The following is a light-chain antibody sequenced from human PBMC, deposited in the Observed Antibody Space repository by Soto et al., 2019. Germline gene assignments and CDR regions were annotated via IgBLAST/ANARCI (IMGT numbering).Light chain of an antibody. CDR2: KNN. CDR3: AAWDDSLSGHVV. CDR1: SSNIGSNY. J-gene: IGLJ2*01. V-gene: IGLV1-47*01. Sequence: QSALTQPASVSETPGQRVTISCSGSSSNIGSNYVYWYQQLPGTAPKLLIYKNNQRPSGVPDRFSGSKSGTSASLAISGLRSEDEADYYCAAWDDSLSGHVVFGGGTKVTVL.